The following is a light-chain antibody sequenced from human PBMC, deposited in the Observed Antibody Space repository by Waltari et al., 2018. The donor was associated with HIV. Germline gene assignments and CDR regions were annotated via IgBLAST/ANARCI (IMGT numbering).Light chain of an antibody. CDR1: RSDVGGYKY. CDR2: EVS. CDR3: SSYAGSNNYV. J-gene: IGLJ1*01. V-gene: IGLV2-8*01. Sequence: QSALTQPPSASGSPGQSVTISCTGTRSDVGGYKYVSWYQQHPGKATKLMIYEVSKRPSGVPDRFSGSKSGNTASLTVSGLQPEDEADYYCSSYAGSNNYVFGTGTKVTVL.